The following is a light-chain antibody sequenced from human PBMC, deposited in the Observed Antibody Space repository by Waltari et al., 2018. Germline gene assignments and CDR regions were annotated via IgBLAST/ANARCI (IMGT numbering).Light chain of an antibody. CDR3: QEIYSTSRTVT. CDR1: QPINIY. Sequence: DIQMTQSPSSLSASVGDSIPIPCRASQPINIYLNLYQHKPGKAPKLLIYTVSTLQSGVPSRFSGSGSGTEFTLTISSLQPEDFATYYCQEIYSTSRTVTFGGGTKVEI. V-gene: IGKV1-39*01. J-gene: IGKJ4*01. CDR2: TVS.